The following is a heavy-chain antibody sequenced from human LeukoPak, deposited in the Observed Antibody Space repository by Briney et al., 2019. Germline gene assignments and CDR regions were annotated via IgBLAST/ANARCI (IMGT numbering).Heavy chain of an antibody. CDR2: THPSGNT. CDR3: ARKALKKGWFDP. CDR1: GGSNSSYY. D-gene: IGHD4/OR15-4a*01. V-gene: IGHV4-4*09. J-gene: IGHJ5*02. Sequence: SETLSLTCTVSGGSNSSYYWSWIRQPPGKGLEWIGYTHPSGNTNYSPSLKSRVTISIDTSRNQFSLKLSSVTAADTAVYYCARKALKKGWFDPWGQGTLVTVSS.